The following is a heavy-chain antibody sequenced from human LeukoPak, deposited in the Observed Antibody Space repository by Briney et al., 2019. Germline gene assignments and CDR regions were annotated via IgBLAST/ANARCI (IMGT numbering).Heavy chain of an antibody. Sequence: GRSLRPSCAASGVTFSNYGMHWVRQAPGRGLGWVAVLSYDGSNEYYADSVKGRFAISRDNSKNTLYLQMNSLRADDPAVYYCAKDRSPSMVRGLIVGYFDYWGHGTLVTVSS. CDR3: AKDRSPSMVRGLIVGYFDY. CDR2: LSYDGSNE. V-gene: IGHV3-30*18. D-gene: IGHD3-10*01. J-gene: IGHJ4*01. CDR1: GVTFSNYG.